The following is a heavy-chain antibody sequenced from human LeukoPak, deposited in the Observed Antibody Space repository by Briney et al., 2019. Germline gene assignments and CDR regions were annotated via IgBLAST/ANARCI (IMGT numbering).Heavy chain of an antibody. V-gene: IGHV3-7*01. CDR1: GFPFSDYW. CDR3: SRSLDY. CDR2: IKQDGSEE. J-gene: IGHJ4*02. Sequence: PGGSLRLSCAASGFPFSDYWMDWVRQAPGKGMEWVANIKQDGSEEYYADSVKGRFTISRDNAKNSLYLQMNSLSAEDTAVYYCSRSLDYWGQGALVTVSS.